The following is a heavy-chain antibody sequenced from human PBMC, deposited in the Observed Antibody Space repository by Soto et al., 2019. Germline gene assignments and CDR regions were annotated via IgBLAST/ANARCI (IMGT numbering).Heavy chain of an antibody. J-gene: IGHJ4*02. CDR3: VRDVLGT. Sequence: SETLSLTCSVSGGSVTSGGYHWNWIRQSPGKGLEWIGYMYYTGTTNYNPSLRSRVSISIDTSKNQFSLKLTSVTAADTAIYYCVRDVLGTWGQGTQVTVSS. CDR1: GGSVTSGGYH. D-gene: IGHD7-27*01. CDR2: MYYTGTT. V-gene: IGHV4-61*08.